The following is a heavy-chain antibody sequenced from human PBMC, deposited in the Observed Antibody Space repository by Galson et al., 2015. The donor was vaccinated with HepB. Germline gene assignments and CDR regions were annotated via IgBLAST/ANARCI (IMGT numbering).Heavy chain of an antibody. CDR2: IDPSDSYT. Sequence: QSGAEVKKPGESLRISCKGSGYSFTSYWISWVRQMPGKGLEWMGRIDPSDSYTNYSPSFQGHVTISGDKSISTAYLQWSSLNASDTAMYYCARTAAEYGSGSYYREWWFDPWGQGTLVTVSS. CDR3: ARTAAEYGSGSYYREWWFDP. J-gene: IGHJ5*02. D-gene: IGHD3-10*01. CDR1: GYSFTSYW. V-gene: IGHV5-10-1*01.